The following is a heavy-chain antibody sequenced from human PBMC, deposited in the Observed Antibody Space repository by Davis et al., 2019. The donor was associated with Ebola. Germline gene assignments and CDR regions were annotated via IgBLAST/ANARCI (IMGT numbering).Heavy chain of an antibody. CDR2: IRSKANSYAT. D-gene: IGHD1-14*01. CDR3: TSTWSTIDY. Sequence: GESLKISCAASGFTFSGSAMHWVRQASGKGLEWVGRIRSKANSYATAYAASAKGRFTISRDDSKNTAYLQMNSLKTEDTAVYYCTSTWSTIDYWGQGTLVTVSS. V-gene: IGHV3-73*01. J-gene: IGHJ4*02. CDR1: GFTFSGSA.